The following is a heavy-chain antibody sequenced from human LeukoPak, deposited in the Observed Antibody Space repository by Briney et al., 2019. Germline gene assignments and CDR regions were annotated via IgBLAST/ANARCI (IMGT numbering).Heavy chain of an antibody. D-gene: IGHD3-22*01. CDR3: ARRRITMIVVVITPFDY. J-gene: IGHJ4*02. V-gene: IGHV3-48*03. CDR1: GFTFSSYI. CDR2: ISSSGSTI. Sequence: SGGSLRLSCAASGFTFSSYIMNWVRQAPGKGLEWVSYISSSGSTIYYADSVKGRFTISRDNAKNSLYLQMNSLRAEDTAVYYCARRRITMIVVVITPFDYWGQGTLVTVSS.